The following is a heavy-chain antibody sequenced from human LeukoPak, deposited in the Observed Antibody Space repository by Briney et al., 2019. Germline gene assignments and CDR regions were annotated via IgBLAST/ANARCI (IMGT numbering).Heavy chain of an antibody. Sequence: SETLSLTCTVSGGSIGSSSYYWGWIRQPPGKGLEWIGSIYYSGSTYYNPSLKSRVTISVDTSKNQFSLKLSSVTAADTAAYYCASLGRSETGIAAAGNYWGQGTLVTVSS. J-gene: IGHJ4*02. CDR2: IYYSGST. CDR3: ASLGRSETGIAAAGNY. CDR1: GGSIGSSSYY. V-gene: IGHV4-39*07. D-gene: IGHD6-13*01.